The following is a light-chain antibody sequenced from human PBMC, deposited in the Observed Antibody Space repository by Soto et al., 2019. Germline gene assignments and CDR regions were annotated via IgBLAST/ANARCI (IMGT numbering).Light chain of an antibody. V-gene: IGKV3D-15*01. J-gene: IGKJ2*01. CDR1: KNVYSN. CDR3: QQYNNWPLYT. Sequence: EIEMTQSPATLSLSPGKRATLSCRASKNVYSNLAWYQQKRGQAPRLLIFGVSTRATGIPARFSGSGSGSGTEFTLTISSLQSEDFAVYYCQQYNNWPLYTFGQGTKLEIK. CDR2: GVS.